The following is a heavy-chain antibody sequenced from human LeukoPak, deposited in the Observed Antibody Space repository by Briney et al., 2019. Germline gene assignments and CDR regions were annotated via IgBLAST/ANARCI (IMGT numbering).Heavy chain of an antibody. Sequence: ASVKVSCKASGYTFTSYDINWVRQATGQGLEWMGWMNPNSGNTGYAQEFQGRVTITRNTSIITAYMELSSLRSEDTAVYYCARHPAPGYYYDSSGLDYWGQGTLVTVSS. J-gene: IGHJ4*02. CDR2: MNPNSGNT. D-gene: IGHD3-22*01. CDR1: GYTFTSYD. CDR3: ARHPAPGYYYDSSGLDY. V-gene: IGHV1-8*03.